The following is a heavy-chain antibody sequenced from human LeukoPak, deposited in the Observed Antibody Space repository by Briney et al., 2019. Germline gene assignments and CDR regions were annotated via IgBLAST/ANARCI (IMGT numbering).Heavy chain of an antibody. CDR1: GFTFSSYE. Sequence: GGSLRLSCAASGFTFSSYEMNWVRQAPGKGLEWVSYISTSGNNIYYTDTVKGRYTIPRDNAKNSLYLQMNSLRAEDTAVYYCARLGMGYCGGDCYKSSHYWGQGTLVTVSS. D-gene: IGHD2-21*02. J-gene: IGHJ4*02. CDR3: ARLGMGYCGGDCYKSSHY. V-gene: IGHV3-48*03. CDR2: ISTSGNNI.